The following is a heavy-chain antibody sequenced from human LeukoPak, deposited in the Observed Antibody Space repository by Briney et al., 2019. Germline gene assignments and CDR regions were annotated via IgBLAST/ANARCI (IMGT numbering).Heavy chain of an antibody. D-gene: IGHD2-15*01. CDR3: AREGVVVAAFDY. CDR2: INPSGGST. CDR1: GYTFTSYY. J-gene: IGHJ4*02. V-gene: IGHV1-46*01. Sequence: GASVKVSCKASGYTFTSYYMHWVRQAPGQGLEWMGIINPSGGSTSYAQKFQGRVTMTRDVSTSTVYMELSSLRSEDTAVYYCAREGVVVAAFDYWGQGTLVTVSS.